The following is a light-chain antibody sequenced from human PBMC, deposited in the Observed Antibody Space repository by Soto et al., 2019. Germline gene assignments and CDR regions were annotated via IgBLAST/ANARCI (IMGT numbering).Light chain of an antibody. Sequence: QSVLTQPPSGSGTPGQRVTISCSGSSSNIGSYTVNWYQQLPGTAPKLLIYSNNQRPSGVPDRFSGSKSGTSVSLAISGLQSEDEADYYCAAWDDSLNGVVFGGGTKLTVL. CDR2: SNN. CDR3: AAWDDSLNGVV. V-gene: IGLV1-44*01. J-gene: IGLJ2*01. CDR1: SSNIGSYT.